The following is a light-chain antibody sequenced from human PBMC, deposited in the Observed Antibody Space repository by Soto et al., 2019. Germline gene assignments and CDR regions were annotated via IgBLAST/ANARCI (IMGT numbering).Light chain of an antibody. CDR3: QQYGRSPYT. CDR2: DAS. Sequence: VLTQSPGALSLSPGERATLSCRASQTASSSPLAWYQQKPGQAPRLLIYDASSRATGISDRFSGSGPGTDFTLTISRLEPEDFAVYYCQQYGRSPYTFGQGTKVDIK. J-gene: IGKJ2*01. CDR1: QTASSSP. V-gene: IGKV3-20*01.